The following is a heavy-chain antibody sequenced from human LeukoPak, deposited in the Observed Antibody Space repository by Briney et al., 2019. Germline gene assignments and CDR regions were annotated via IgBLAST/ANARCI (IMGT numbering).Heavy chain of an antibody. V-gene: IGHV3-30*18. CDR2: ISYDGGNK. CDR3: AKDFGPVLSIAARLYYYGMDG. CDR1: GFTFSSYG. J-gene: IGHJ6*02. D-gene: IGHD6-6*01. Sequence: GGSLRLSCAASGFTFSSYGMHWVRQAPGKGLEWVAVISYDGGNKYYADSVKGLFTISRDNSKNTLYLQMNSLRAEDTAVYYCAKDFGPVLSIAARLYYYGMDGWGQGTTVSVSS.